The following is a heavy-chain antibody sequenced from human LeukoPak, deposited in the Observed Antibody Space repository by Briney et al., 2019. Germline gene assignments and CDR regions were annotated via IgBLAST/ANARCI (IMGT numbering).Heavy chain of an antibody. Sequence: ASVKVSCKASGYTLTAYYIYWVRQAPGQGLEWMGRINPNSGGTDYAQKFQGRVTMTRDTSISTAYMELSRLRSDDTAVYYCARAPLYYYDSSGYLQHWGQGTLVTVSS. CDR3: ARAPLYYYDSSGYLQH. D-gene: IGHD3-22*01. J-gene: IGHJ1*01. V-gene: IGHV1-2*06. CDR1: GYTLTAYY. CDR2: INPNSGGT.